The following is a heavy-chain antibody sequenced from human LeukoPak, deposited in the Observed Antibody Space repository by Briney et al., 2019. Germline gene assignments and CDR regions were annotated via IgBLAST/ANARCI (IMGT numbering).Heavy chain of an antibody. CDR1: GFTFSSYG. CDR3: AKDRGQQLVLDY. D-gene: IGHD6-13*01. CDR2: IWYDGSNK. J-gene: IGHJ4*02. V-gene: IGHV3-33*06. Sequence: GRSLRLSCAASGFTFSSYGMHWVRQAPGKGLEWVAVIWYDGSNKYYADSVKGRFTISRDNSKNTLYLQMNSLGAEDTAVYYCAKDRGQQLVLDYWGQGTLVTVSS.